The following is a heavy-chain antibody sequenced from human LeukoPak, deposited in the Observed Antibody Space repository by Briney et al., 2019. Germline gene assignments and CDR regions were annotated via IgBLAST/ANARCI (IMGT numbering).Heavy chain of an antibody. D-gene: IGHD5-12*01. CDR3: ARAYSPPWITASYAFDM. CDR1: GFTFSSYS. CDR2: ITSSSSYI. V-gene: IGHV3-21*01. J-gene: IGHJ3*02. Sequence: GGSLRLSCAASGFTFSSYSMNWVRQAPGKGLEWVSSITSSSSYIDYADSIKGRFTISRDNAKNSLYLQMNSLRAEDTAIYYCARAYSPPWITASYAFDMWGQGTMVTVSS.